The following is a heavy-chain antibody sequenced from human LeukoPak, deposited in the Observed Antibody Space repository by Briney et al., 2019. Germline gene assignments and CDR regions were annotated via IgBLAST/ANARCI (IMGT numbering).Heavy chain of an antibody. V-gene: IGHV3-64*01. CDR1: GFTFSSYA. CDR2: ISSNGGST. Sequence: GGSLSLSCAAAGFTFSSYAMHWVRQAAGKGLEYVTAISSNGGSTYYANSVKGRFTISRDNSKNTLYLQMGSLRAEDMAVYYCARSEQSSGWYYFDYWGRGTLVTVSS. D-gene: IGHD6-19*01. CDR3: ARSEQSSGWYYFDY. J-gene: IGHJ4*02.